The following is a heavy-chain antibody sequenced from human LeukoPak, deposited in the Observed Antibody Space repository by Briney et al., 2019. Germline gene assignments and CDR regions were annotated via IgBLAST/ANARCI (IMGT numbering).Heavy chain of an antibody. V-gene: IGHV3-23*01. CDR1: EFTFSNYA. CDR2: ISGGGGST. CDR3: AKGSGINHYHWIDP. Sequence: GGSLRLSCAASEFTFSNYAMNWVRQAPGKGLEWVSGISGGGGSTYYADSVKGRFTISRDNSKNTLYLQMDSLRAEDTALYYCAKGSGINHYHWIDPWGQGTLVAVSS. D-gene: IGHD1-14*01. J-gene: IGHJ5*02.